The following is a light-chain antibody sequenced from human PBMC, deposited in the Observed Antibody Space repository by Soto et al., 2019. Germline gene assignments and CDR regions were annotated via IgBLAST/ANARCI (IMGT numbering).Light chain of an antibody. J-gene: IGKJ1*01. Sequence: EVVMTHSPATLSLSPGEGATLSSRATRAIGTNLGWYQQKPGQAPRLLIYDASIRDTGIPARFSGSGSGTEFTLTITSLQSEDFAVYYCQHYDRWPPTFGQGTKVDIK. CDR3: QHYDRWPPT. CDR2: DAS. CDR1: RAIGTN. V-gene: IGKV3-15*01.